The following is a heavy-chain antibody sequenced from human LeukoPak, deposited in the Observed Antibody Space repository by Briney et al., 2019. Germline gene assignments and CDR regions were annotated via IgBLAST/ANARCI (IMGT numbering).Heavy chain of an antibody. Sequence: ASVKASCKASGYTFTSYYMHWVRQAPGQGHEWMGIIDPSGGSTSYAQKFQGRVTMTRDMSTSTVYMELSSLRSEDTAVYYCARDRIQLWLSSLVGYFDYWGQGTLVTVSS. J-gene: IGHJ4*02. V-gene: IGHV1-46*01. CDR1: GYTFTSYY. CDR2: IDPSGGST. CDR3: ARDRIQLWLSSLVGYFDY. D-gene: IGHD5-18*01.